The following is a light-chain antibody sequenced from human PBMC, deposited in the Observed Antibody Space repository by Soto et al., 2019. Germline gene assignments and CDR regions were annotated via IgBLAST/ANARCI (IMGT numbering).Light chain of an antibody. CDR1: NSNIGINY. CDR3: AAWDDRLNAVF. Sequence: QSVLTQPPSVSAAPGQKVTISCSGDNSNIGINYVSWFQQLPLTAPKLLIFDDKKRPSGIPDRFSGSKSDTSATLAITGLQTGDEDDYYCAAWDDRLNAVFFGGGTKVTVL. CDR2: DDK. V-gene: IGLV1-51*01. J-gene: IGLJ2*01.